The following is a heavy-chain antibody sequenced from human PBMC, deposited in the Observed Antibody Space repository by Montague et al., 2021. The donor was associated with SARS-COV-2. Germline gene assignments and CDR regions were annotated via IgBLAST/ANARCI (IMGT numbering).Heavy chain of an antibody. J-gene: IGHJ4*02. Sequence: SETLSLTCTVSGASVNSAGFYWSWIRQSPGKGLEWVGYVYYSVVTNYNPSLKSRISISVDRSMNQFSLKLSSVTAADTAVYFCTRNAHYGSASYYIDYWGLGTVVIVSS. CDR1: GASVNSAGFY. D-gene: IGHD3-10*01. CDR2: VYYSVVT. CDR3: TRNAHYGSASYYIDY. V-gene: IGHV4-61*08.